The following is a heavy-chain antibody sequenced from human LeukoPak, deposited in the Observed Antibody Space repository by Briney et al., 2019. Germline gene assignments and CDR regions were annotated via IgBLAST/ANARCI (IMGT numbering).Heavy chain of an antibody. J-gene: IGHJ4*02. V-gene: IGHV3-7*01. CDR2: IKKDGSEK. CDR3: ARTTYSSGFDY. CDR1: GFTFSSHS. Sequence: GGSLRLSCAASGFTFSSHSMSWVRQAPGKGLEWVANIKKDGSEKYYVDSVKGRFTISRDNAKNSLYLQMNSLRAEDTAVYYCARTTYSSGFDYWGQGTLVTVSS. D-gene: IGHD6-19*01.